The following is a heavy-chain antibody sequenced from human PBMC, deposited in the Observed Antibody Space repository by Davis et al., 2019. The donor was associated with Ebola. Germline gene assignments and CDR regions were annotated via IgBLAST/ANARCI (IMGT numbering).Heavy chain of an antibody. D-gene: IGHD5-18*01. J-gene: IGHJ4*02. CDR3: ARQGYSYGLFAY. Sequence: GESLKISCEVSGFTFRHYAMSWVRQAPGKGLEWVSTLGTSADTYYADSVKGRFTISRDNAKNTLYLQMNSLRAEDTAVYYCARQGYSYGLFAYWGQGTLVTVSS. CDR2: LGTSADT. V-gene: IGHV3-23*01. CDR1: GFTFRHYA.